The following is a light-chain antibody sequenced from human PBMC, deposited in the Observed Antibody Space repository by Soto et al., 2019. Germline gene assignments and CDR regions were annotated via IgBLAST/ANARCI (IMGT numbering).Light chain of an antibody. J-gene: IGLJ1*01. CDR1: SSDVGGYNY. CDR2: EVY. Sequence: QSVLTQPPSASGSPGQSVTISCTGTSSDVGGYNYVSWYQHHPGKAPKLIIYEVYKRPSVVPDRFSGSKSGNTAALTVFGLQAEDEADYYCSSYVGTNSYVFGTGTKVTFL. V-gene: IGLV2-8*01. CDR3: SSYVGTNSYV.